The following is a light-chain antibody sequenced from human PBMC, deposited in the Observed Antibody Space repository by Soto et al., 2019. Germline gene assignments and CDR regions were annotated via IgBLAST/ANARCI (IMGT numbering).Light chain of an antibody. CDR2: VAS. V-gene: IGKV3-15*01. Sequence: EIVMTQSPATLSVSPGERATLSCRSSQSVSSNLAWYQQKPGQTPKLLIYVASNRATGIPASFSGSGSGTEVPLTISSLQSKDFAVYYCQKYNVWPLPVGGGTNVEFK. CDR3: QKYNVWPLP. CDR1: QSVSSN. J-gene: IGKJ4*01.